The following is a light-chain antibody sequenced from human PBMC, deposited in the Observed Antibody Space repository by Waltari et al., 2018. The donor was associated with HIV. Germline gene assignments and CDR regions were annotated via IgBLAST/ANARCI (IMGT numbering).Light chain of an antibody. Sequence: TVMTHSPATLSASPRELVTLSCRASQSVSSNLAWYQQKRDQAPRLLIYGASTRATGLPARFSGSGSGTEFTLTISSLQSEDFAVYYCQQYNNWPRTFGQGTKVEI. J-gene: IGKJ1*01. CDR1: QSVSSN. V-gene: IGKV3-15*01. CDR2: GAS. CDR3: QQYNNWPRT.